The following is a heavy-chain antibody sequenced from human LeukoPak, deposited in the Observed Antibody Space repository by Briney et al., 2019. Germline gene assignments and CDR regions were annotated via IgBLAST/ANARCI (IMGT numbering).Heavy chain of an antibody. J-gene: IGHJ4*02. CDR3: VRPIGYGDNYYFDY. V-gene: IGHV3-30*03. Sequence: GGSLRLSCAASGFTFSTYGMHWVRQAPGKWLEWVSVISSDGSNKYYADSVKTRFTISRDNSKNTMYLQMNSLRSEDTAVYYFVRPIGYGDNYYFDYWGQGTLVTVSS. CDR1: GFTFSTYG. D-gene: IGHD4-23*01. CDR2: ISSDGSNK.